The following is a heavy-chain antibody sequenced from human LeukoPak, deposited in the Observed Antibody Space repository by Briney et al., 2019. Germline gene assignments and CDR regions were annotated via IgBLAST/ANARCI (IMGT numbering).Heavy chain of an antibody. Sequence: GGSLRLSCVVSGFTFKNYAMSWVRQAPGKGLECVSSIRDSGNGTNYADSVKGRFTVSRDNSKNTLYLHMNTLSAEDTAVYYCAKWAYYDFWSGHYKSHFDSWGQGTLVTVSP. V-gene: IGHV3-23*01. D-gene: IGHD3-3*01. J-gene: IGHJ4*02. CDR3: AKWAYYDFWSGHYKSHFDS. CDR1: GFTFKNYA. CDR2: IRDSGNGT.